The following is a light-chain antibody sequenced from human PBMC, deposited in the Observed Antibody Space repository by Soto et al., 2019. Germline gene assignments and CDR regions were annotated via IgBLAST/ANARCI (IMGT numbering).Light chain of an antibody. V-gene: IGLV4-69*01. CDR3: QTWTSGFSLV. Sequence: QLVLTQSPSASASLGASVKLTCTLSSGHSNYAIAWHQQRPEKGPRYLMKVNTDGSHNKGDGIPDRFSGSSSGAERYLTISSLQSEDEADYYCQTWTSGFSLVFGGGTKLTVL. CDR1: SGHSNYA. J-gene: IGLJ3*02. CDR2: VNTDGSH.